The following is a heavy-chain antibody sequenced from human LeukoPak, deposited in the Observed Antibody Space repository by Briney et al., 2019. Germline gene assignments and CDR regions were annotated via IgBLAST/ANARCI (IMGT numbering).Heavy chain of an antibody. CDR3: AKERGAELDF. CDR2: ISGGGGST. V-gene: IGHV3-23*01. CDR1: GFSFSSYG. Sequence: GGSLRLSCAASGFSFSSYGMNWVRQAPGQGLEWVSGISGGGGSTYYADSVKGRFTISRDNSKNTLYPQMNSLRAEDTAVFYCAKERGAELDFWGQGTMVTVSS. J-gene: IGHJ3*01. D-gene: IGHD3-10*01.